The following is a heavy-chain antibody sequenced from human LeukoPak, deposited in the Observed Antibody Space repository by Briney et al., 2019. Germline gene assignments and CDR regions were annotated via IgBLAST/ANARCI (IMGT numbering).Heavy chain of an antibody. V-gene: IGHV1-69*06. Sequence: SVKVSCKASGGTFISYAISWVRQAPGQGLEWMGGIIPIFGTANYAQKFQGRVTITADKYTSTAYMELSSLRSEDTAVYYCARGPDYGGNSGAFDIWGQGTMVTVSS. CDR2: IIPIFGTA. D-gene: IGHD4-23*01. CDR3: ARGPDYGGNSGAFDI. CDR1: GGTFISYA. J-gene: IGHJ3*02.